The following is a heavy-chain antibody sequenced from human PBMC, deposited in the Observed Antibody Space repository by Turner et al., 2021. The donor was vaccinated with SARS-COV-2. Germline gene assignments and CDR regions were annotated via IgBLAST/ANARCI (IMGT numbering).Heavy chain of an antibody. CDR3: VRDKDSSDYYY. J-gene: IGHJ4*02. V-gene: IGHV3-21*01. Sequence: EVQLVESGGGLVKPGESLRLSCAASGFTFSSYSMNWVRQAPGKGLEWVSSITSSDTYYADSVKGRFTISRDNAKNSLYLQMNSLRAEDTAVYYCVRDKDSSDYYYWGQGTLVTVSS. CDR2: ITSSDT. CDR1: GFTFSSYS. D-gene: IGHD3-22*01.